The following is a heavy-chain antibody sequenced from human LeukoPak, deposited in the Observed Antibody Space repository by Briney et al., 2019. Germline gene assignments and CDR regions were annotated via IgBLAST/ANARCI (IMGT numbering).Heavy chain of an antibody. CDR2: MNPNSGNT. V-gene: IGHV1-8*01. CDR1: GYTFTSYD. CDR3: ARGPLVRLPSSFDP. Sequence: ASVKVSCKASGYTFTSYDINWVRQATGQGLEWMGWMNPNSGNTGSAQRFQGRITMTRDTSISTAYMELSSLRSEDTAVYYCARGPLVRLPSSFDPWGLGTLVTVSS. J-gene: IGHJ5*02. D-gene: IGHD3-16*02.